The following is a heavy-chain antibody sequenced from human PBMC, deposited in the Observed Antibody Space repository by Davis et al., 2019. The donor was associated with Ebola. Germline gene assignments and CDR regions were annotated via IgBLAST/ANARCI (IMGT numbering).Heavy chain of an antibody. CDR1: GFTFSGSA. CDR3: TTTTVTIDY. V-gene: IGHV3-73*01. Sequence: GESLKISCAASGFTFSGSAMHWVRQASGKGLEWVGRIRSKANSYATAYAASVKGRFTISRDDSKSTAYLQMNSLKTEDTAVYYCTTTTVTIDYWGQGTLVTVSS. CDR2: IRSKANSYAT. D-gene: IGHD4-17*01. J-gene: IGHJ4*02.